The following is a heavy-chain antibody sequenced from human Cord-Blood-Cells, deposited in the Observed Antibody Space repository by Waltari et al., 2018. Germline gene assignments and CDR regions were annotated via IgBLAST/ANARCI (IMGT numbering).Heavy chain of an antibody. CDR3: ARRAVIAFDI. CDR2: IYYSGST. CDR1: GGTLSSTSYY. J-gene: IGHJ3*02. D-gene: IGHD3-22*01. Sequence: QLKLQESGPGLVQPSETLSPTCTMPGGTLSSTSYYWGWIRQPPGKGLEWIGSIYYSGSTYYNPSLKSRVTISVDTSKNQFSLKLSSVTAADTAVYYCARRAVIAFDIWGQGTMVTVSS. V-gene: IGHV4-39*01.